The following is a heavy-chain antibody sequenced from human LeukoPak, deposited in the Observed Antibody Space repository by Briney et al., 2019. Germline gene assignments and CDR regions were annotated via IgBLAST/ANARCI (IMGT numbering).Heavy chain of an antibody. D-gene: IGHD3-22*01. Sequence: ASVKLSCKASGYTFTSYGISWVRQSPGHGLEWMGWISAYNGNANSAQKLPGRVTIATETSTSTAYMELRSLRSDDTAVYYCARPRSNYYDSSAPGDYWGQGTLVTVSS. J-gene: IGHJ4*02. CDR3: ARPRSNYYDSSAPGDY. CDR2: ISAYNGNA. CDR1: GYTFTSYG. V-gene: IGHV1-18*01.